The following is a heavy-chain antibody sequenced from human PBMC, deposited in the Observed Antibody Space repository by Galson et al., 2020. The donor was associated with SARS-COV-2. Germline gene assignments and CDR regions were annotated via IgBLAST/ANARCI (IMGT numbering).Heavy chain of an antibody. Sequence: GESLKISCAASGFTFSSYSMNWVRQAPGKGLEWVSSISSSSSYIYYADSVKGRFTISRDNAKNSLYLQMNSLRAEDTAVYYCARDTHCSSTSCYTLPRGGYGMDVWGQGTTVTVSS. CDR2: ISSSSSYI. CDR3: ARDTHCSSTSCYTLPRGGYGMDV. V-gene: IGHV3-21*01. CDR1: GFTFSSYS. D-gene: IGHD2-2*02. J-gene: IGHJ6*02.